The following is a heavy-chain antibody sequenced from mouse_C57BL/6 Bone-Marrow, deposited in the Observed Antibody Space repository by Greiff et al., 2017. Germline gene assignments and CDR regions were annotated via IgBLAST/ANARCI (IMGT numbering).Heavy chain of an antibody. CDR2: IYPGGGYT. Sequence: VQLQQSGAELVRPGTSVKMSCKASGYTFTNYWIGWAKQRPGHGLEWIGDIYPGGGYTNYNDKFKGKAPLTADKSSSTAYMQFSSLTSEDSAIYYCARSEYYSNNDWYFDVWGTGTTVTVSS. CDR1: GYTFTNYW. J-gene: IGHJ1*03. V-gene: IGHV1-63*01. D-gene: IGHD2-5*01. CDR3: ARSEYYSNNDWYFDV.